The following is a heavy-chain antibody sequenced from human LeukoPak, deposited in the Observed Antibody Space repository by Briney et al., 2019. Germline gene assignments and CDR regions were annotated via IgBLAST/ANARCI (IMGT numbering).Heavy chain of an antibody. Sequence: PGGSLRLSCAASGFTFSSYEMNWVRQAPGKGLEWVSVIYSGGNTYYADSVKGRFSISRDNSKNTLYLQMNSLRAEDTAVYYCARESGYAVGDYWGQGTLVTVSS. CDR2: IYSGGNT. D-gene: IGHD5-12*01. CDR1: GFTFSSYE. V-gene: IGHV3-53*01. J-gene: IGHJ4*02. CDR3: ARESGYAVGDY.